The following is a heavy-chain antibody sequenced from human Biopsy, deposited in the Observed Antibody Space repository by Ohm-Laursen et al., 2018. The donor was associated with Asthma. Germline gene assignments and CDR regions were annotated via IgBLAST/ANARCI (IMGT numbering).Heavy chain of an antibody. CDR1: GFSFNSYG. CDR3: ARIGPEWELPGREYSLHH. V-gene: IGHV3-30*03. CDR2: MSFDGRQT. Sequence: SLRLSCAAPGFSFNSYGMHWVRQAPGKGLEWVAVMSFDGRQTYYADSVKGRFTTSRDNARNSVYLQMNSLRAEDTALYYCARIGPEWELPGREYSLHHWGEGTLVTVSS. D-gene: IGHD1-26*01. J-gene: IGHJ1*01.